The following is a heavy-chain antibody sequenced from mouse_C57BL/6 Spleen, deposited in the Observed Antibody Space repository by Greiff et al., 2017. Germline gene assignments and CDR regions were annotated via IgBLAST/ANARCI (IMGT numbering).Heavy chain of an antibody. CDR3: TRDRTAQATAMDY. CDR1: GFTFSSYA. D-gene: IGHD3-2*02. V-gene: IGHV5-9-1*02. CDR2: ISSGGDYI. J-gene: IGHJ4*01. Sequence: EVMLVESGEGLVKPGGSLKLSCAASGFTFSSYAMSWVRQTPEKRLEWVAYISSGGDYIYYADTVKGRFTISRDNARNTLYLQMSSLKSEDTAMYYCTRDRTAQATAMDYWGQGTSVTVSS.